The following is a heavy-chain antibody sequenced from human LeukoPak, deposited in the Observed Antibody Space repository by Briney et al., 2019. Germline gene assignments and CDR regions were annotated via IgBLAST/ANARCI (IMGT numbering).Heavy chain of an antibody. V-gene: IGHV1-18*01. D-gene: IGHD3-22*01. J-gene: IGHJ4*02. CDR2: ISAYNGNT. CDR1: GYTFTSYG. CDR3: ASGSSGYYYGYFDY. Sequence: EASVKVSCKASGYTFTSYGISWVRQAPGQGLEWMGWISAYNGNTNYAQKLQGRVTMTTDTSTSTAYMELRSLRSDDTAVYYCASGSSGYYYGYFDYWGQGTLVTVS.